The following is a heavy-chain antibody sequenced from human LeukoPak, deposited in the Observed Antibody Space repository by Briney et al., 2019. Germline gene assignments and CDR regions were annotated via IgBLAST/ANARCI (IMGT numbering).Heavy chain of an antibody. CDR2: FDPEDGET. CDR1: GYTLTELS. D-gene: IGHD1-26*01. V-gene: IGHV1-24*01. Sequence: GASVKVSCKVSGYTLTELSMHWVRQAPGKGLEWMGGFDPEDGETIYARKFQGRVTMTEDTSTDTAYMELSSLRSEDTTVYYCATTGSYYRVFDYWGQGTLVTVSS. J-gene: IGHJ4*02. CDR3: ATTGSYYRVFDY.